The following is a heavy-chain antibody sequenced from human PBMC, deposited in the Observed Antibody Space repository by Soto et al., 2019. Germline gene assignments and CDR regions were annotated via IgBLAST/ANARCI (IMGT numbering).Heavy chain of an antibody. V-gene: IGHV3-21*01. CDR2: ISSSSSYI. J-gene: IGHJ6*02. Sequence: GGSLRLSCAASGFTFSSYSMNWVRQAPGKGLEWVSSISSSSSYIYYADSVKGRFTISRDNAKNSPYLQMNSLRAEDTAVYYCARDPWLQYGMDVWGQGTTVTVSS. D-gene: IGHD5-12*01. CDR1: GFTFSSYS. CDR3: ARDPWLQYGMDV.